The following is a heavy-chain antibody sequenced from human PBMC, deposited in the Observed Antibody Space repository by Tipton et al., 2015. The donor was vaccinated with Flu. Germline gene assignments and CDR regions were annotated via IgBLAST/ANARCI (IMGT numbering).Heavy chain of an antibody. CDR2: MYSSGST. J-gene: IGHJ3*02. CDR3: AGDPRDGYKDAFDI. CDR1: GGSINSYN. D-gene: IGHD5-24*01. V-gene: IGHV4-59*01. Sequence: TLSLTCTVSGGSINSYNWNWIRQPPGKGLEWIGYMYSSGSTKYNPSLRSRVTISVDTSKNHLSLKLRSVTAADTAVYYCAGDPRDGYKDAFDIWGQGTMVTVS.